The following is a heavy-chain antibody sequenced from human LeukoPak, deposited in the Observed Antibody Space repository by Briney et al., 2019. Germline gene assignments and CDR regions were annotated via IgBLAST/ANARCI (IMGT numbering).Heavy chain of an antibody. J-gene: IGHJ4*02. D-gene: IGHD3-16*02. V-gene: IGHV4-30-4*01. CDR3: ARGLEDTMITFGGVIVQTYYFDY. Sequence: SQTLSLTCTVSGGSISSGDYYWSWIRQPPGKGLEWIGYIYYSGSTYYNPSLKSRVTISVDTSKNQFSLKLSSVTAADTAVYYCARGLEDTMITFGGVIVQTYYFDYWGQGTLVTVSS. CDR1: GGSISSGDYY. CDR2: IYYSGST.